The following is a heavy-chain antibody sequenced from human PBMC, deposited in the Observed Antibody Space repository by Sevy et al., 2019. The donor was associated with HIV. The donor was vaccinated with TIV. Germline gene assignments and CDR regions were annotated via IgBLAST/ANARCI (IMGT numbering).Heavy chain of an antibody. D-gene: IGHD1-1*01. CDR3: AGGGTAYYDYMDV. V-gene: IGHV1-18*04. J-gene: IGHJ6*03. CDR1: GYTFTSYG. Sequence: GESLKISCKASGYTFTSYGISWVRQAPGQGLEWMGWISAYNGNKNYAQKLQGRVTMTTDTSTSTAYMELRSLRSDDTAVYYCAGGGTAYYDYMDVWGKGTTVTVSS. CDR2: ISAYNGNK.